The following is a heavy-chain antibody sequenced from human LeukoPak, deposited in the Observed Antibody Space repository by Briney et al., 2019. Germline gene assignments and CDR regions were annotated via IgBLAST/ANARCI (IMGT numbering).Heavy chain of an antibody. D-gene: IGHD3-16*01. CDR2: ISGSGGST. CDR3: AREWGSSSPFDY. CDR1: GFTFSSYA. Sequence: GGSLRLSCAASGFTFSSYAMSWVRQAPGKGLEWVSAISGSGGSTYYADSVKGRFTISGDNAKNTLYLQMNSLRAEDTAVYYCAREWGSSSPFDYWGQGILVTVSS. J-gene: IGHJ4*02. V-gene: IGHV3-23*01.